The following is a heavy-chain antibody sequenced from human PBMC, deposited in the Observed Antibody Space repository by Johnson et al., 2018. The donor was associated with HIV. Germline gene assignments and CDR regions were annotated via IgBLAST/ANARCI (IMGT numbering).Heavy chain of an antibody. Sequence: VQLVESGGGVVQPGRSLRLSCAASGFTFSSYAMHWVRQAPGKGLEWVAVISYDGSEKYFADSVKGRFTISRDSSKNTLYLQMNSLRAEDTAVYYCARDKANWGPSRDVGAFDIWGQGTMVTVSS. CDR2: ISYDGSEK. CDR3: ARDKANWGPSRDVGAFDI. CDR1: GFTFSSYA. D-gene: IGHD7-27*01. V-gene: IGHV3-30*04. J-gene: IGHJ3*02.